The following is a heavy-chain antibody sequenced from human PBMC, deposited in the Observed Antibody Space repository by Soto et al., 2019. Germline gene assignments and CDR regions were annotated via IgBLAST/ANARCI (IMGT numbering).Heavy chain of an antibody. CDR2: IIHIFHTA. D-gene: IGHD2-15*01. Sequence: SVQVSGKASGDTFNSYAISWVRRAPGHGLEWMGGIIHIFHTANYAQKFQARVTMTADESARTAYMELSGLRSEDTAVYYCARVGYCYTTRWLFYYNHHGMDVWGQGTTVTVSS. CDR3: ARVGYCYTTRWLFYYNHHGMDV. CDR1: GDTFNSYA. J-gene: IGHJ6*02. V-gene: IGHV1-69*13.